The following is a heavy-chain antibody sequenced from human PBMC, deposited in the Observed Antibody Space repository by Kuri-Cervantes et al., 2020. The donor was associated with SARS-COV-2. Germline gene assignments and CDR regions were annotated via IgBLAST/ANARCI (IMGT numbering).Heavy chain of an antibody. CDR2: IIPIFGTA. D-gene: IGHD3-3*01. V-gene: IGHV1-69*06. J-gene: IGHJ6*02. CDR3: AKALPVVRFLEWLSQEPYGMDV. CDR1: GGTFSSYA. Sequence: SVKVSCKASGGTFSSYAISWVRQAPGQGLEWMGGIIPIFGTANYAQKFQGRVTITADKSTSTAYMELSSLRAEDTALYYCAKALPVVRFLEWLSQEPYGMDVWGQGTTVTVSS.